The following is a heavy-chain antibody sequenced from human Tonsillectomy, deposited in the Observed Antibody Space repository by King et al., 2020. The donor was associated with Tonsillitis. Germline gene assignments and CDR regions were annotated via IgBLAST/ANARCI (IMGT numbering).Heavy chain of an antibody. J-gene: IGHJ6*03. D-gene: IGHD3-16*01. CDR2: ITSSSSYI. V-gene: IGHV3-21*01. CDR3: ARDLMIDTYYLYYFMDV. Sequence: VQLVESGGGLVKPGGSLRLSCAASGFTFSLYSMNWVRQAPGKGLEWVSSITSSSSYIYYADLVKGRFTISRDNAKNSLYLQMNSLRAEDTAVYYCARDLMIDTYYLYYFMDVWGTGTTVTVSS. CDR1: GFTFSLYS.